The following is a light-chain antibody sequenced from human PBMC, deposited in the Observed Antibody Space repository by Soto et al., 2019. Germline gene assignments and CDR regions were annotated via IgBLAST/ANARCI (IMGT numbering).Light chain of an antibody. V-gene: IGLV2-11*01. CDR1: GSDVGGYDY. CDR3: CSYAGSYTYV. J-gene: IGLJ1*01. CDR2: DVT. Sequence: QSARAQPRSVSGAPGQSFTVSCTGTGSDVGGYDYVSWYQQHPGKAPNLMIYDVTKRPSGVPRRFSGSKSGNTAYLTISGLQADDEADYYCCSYAGSYTYVFGTGTKVTVL.